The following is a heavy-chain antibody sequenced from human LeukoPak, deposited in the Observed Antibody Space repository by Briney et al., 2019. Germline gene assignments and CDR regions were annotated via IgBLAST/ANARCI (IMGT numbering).Heavy chain of an antibody. D-gene: IGHD6-19*01. CDR3: ASVSGYSSGWYYFDY. V-gene: IGHV4-39*01. CDR2: IYYSGST. CDR1: GGSISSSSYY. J-gene: IGHJ4*02. Sequence: KPSETLSLTCTVSGGSISSSSYYWGWIRQPPGKGREWIGSIYYSGSTYYNPSLKSRVTMSVDTSKNQFSLKLSSVTAADTAVYYCASVSGYSSGWYYFDYWGQGTLVTVSS.